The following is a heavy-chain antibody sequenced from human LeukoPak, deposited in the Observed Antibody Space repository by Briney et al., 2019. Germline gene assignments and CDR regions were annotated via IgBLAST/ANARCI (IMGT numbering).Heavy chain of an antibody. CDR1: GYTLTRPY. CDR2: INPNSGGT. V-gene: IGHV1-2*02. CDR3: ARVEYCTKGVCINYDL. J-gene: IGHJ4*02. Sequence: ASLKVSCKASGYTLTRPYIHWMRQAPGQRPGWMGWINPNSGGTKYAQKFQGRVTVTRDTSTSTAYMELSGLRTDDTATYYCARVEYCTKGVCINYDLWGQGTLVTVSS. D-gene: IGHD2-8*01.